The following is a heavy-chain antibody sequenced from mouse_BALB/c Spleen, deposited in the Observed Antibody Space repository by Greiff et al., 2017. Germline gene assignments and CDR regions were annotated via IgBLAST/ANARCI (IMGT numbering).Heavy chain of an antibody. V-gene: IGHV3-8*02. Sequence: EVKLQESGPSLVKPSQTLSLTCSVTGDSITSGYWNWIRKFPGNKLEYMGYISYSGSTYYNPSLKSRISITRDTSKNQYYLQLNSVTTEDTATYYCARKGYYGSRWYFDVWGAGTTVTVSS. CDR3: ARKGYYGSRWYFDV. CDR2: ISYSGST. D-gene: IGHD1-1*01. CDR1: GDSITSGY. J-gene: IGHJ1*01.